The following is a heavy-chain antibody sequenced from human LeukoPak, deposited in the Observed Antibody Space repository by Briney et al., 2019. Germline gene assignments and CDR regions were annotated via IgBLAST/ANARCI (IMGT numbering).Heavy chain of an antibody. Sequence: GASVKVSCKASGHTFTSFYIHWVRQAPGQGLEWMGIINPGSGTTGYAQKFQGRVTMSRDTSTSTIYMELSSLRSEDTAVYYCARPDIVGATNPYYYGMDVWGQGTTVTVSS. CDR2: INPGSGTT. V-gene: IGHV1-46*01. J-gene: IGHJ6*02. D-gene: IGHD1-26*01. CDR3: ARPDIVGATNPYYYGMDV. CDR1: GHTFTSFY.